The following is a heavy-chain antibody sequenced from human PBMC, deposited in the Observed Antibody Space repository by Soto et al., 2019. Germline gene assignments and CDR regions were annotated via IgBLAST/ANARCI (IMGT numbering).Heavy chain of an antibody. CDR3: ARVSGGDDDRPFDY. J-gene: IGHJ4*02. Sequence: QVQLQESGPGLVKPSETLSLTCTVSGGSISTYYWNWIRQPPGKGLEWLGYIYYTGNTNYKPSLNSRATISVDTSKNQFSLKLRSVAAADTSVYYCARVSGGDDDRPFDYWGQGTPVTVSS. V-gene: IGHV4-59*01. CDR2: IYYTGNT. D-gene: IGHD2-21*02. CDR1: GGSISTYY.